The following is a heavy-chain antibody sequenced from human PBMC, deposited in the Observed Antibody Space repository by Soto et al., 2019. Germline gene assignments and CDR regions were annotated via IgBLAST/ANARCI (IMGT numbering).Heavy chain of an antibody. D-gene: IGHD3-22*01. J-gene: IGHJ4*02. Sequence: GGSLRLSCAASGFTFSSYGMHWVRQAPGKGLEWVAVIWYDGSNKYYADSVKGRFTISRDNSKKTLYLQLNSLRAEDTAVYYCERAYYDSSGYYIDYWRQGTMVTVSS. V-gene: IGHV3-33*01. CDR1: GFTFSSYG. CDR2: IWYDGSNK. CDR3: ERAYYDSSGYYIDY.